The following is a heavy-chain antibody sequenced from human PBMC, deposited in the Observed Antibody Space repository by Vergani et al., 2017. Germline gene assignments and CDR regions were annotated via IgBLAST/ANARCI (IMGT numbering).Heavy chain of an antibody. V-gene: IGHV1-18*01. D-gene: IGHD1-26*01. Sequence: QVQLVPSGAEVKTPGASVKVSCKASGYTFTSYGISWVRQAPGQGLEWMGWISAYNGNTNYAQKLQGRVTMTTDTSTSTAYMELRSLRSDDTAVYYCARVREWELLPADFDYWGQGTLVTVSS. CDR2: ISAYNGNT. CDR1: GYTFTSYG. CDR3: ARVREWELLPADFDY. J-gene: IGHJ4*02.